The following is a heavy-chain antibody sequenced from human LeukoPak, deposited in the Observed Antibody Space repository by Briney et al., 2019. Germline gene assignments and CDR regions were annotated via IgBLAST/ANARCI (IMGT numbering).Heavy chain of an antibody. CDR2: IEQDGSEK. V-gene: IGHV3-7*01. Sequence: GGSLRLSCAASGFTFSSYWMSWVRQAPGKGLEWVATIEQDGSEKYYVDSVKGRFTISRDNAKNSLYLQMNSLRVEDTAVYYCARRGTYQNWFDPWGQGTLVTVSS. J-gene: IGHJ5*02. CDR1: GFTFSSYW. D-gene: IGHD3-16*01. CDR3: ARRGTYQNWFDP.